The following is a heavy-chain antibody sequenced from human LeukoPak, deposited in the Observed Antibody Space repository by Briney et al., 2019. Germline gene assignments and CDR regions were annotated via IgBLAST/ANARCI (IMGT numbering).Heavy chain of an antibody. CDR2: ISPNSGGT. CDR1: GYTFIDYY. J-gene: IGHJ4*02. D-gene: IGHD3-16*02. CDR3: ASPKGSQGDYVWGSYRYDY. V-gene: IGHV1-2*02. Sequence: ASVKVSCKASGYTFIDYYMYWVRQAPGQGPEWMGWISPNSGGTKYAQKFQGRVTMTRDTSISTAYMELSRLRSDDTAVYYCASPKGSQGDYVWGSYRYDYWGQGTLVTVSS.